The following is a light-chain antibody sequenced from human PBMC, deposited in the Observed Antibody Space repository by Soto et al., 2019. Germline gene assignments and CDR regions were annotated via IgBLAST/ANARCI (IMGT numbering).Light chain of an antibody. Sequence: QSALTQPASVSGSPGQSITISCTGTSSDIGTYIYVSWYLQHPGKAPKLLIYEVGNRPSGVSNRFSGSKSGNTASLTISGLQAEDEADYYCSSYAGSTNLIFGGGTQLTVL. CDR1: SSDIGTYIY. CDR3: SSYAGSTNLI. CDR2: EVG. V-gene: IGLV2-14*01. J-gene: IGLJ2*01.